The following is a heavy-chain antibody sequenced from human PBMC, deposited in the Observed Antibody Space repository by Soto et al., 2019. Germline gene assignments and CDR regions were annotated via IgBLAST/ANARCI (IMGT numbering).Heavy chain of an antibody. Sequence: ASVKVSFKASGYTFTSYDINWVRQATGQGLEWMGWMNPNSGNTGYAQKFQGRVTMTRNTSISTAYMELSSLRSEDTAVYYCASSGWDNDAFDIWGQGTMVTVSS. CDR2: MNPNSGNT. CDR3: ASSGWDNDAFDI. V-gene: IGHV1-8*01. CDR1: GYTFTSYD. D-gene: IGHD6-19*01. J-gene: IGHJ3*02.